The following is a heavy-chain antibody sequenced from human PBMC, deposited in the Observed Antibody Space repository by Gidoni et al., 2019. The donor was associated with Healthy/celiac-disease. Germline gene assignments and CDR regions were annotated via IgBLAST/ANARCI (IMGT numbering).Heavy chain of an antibody. J-gene: IGHJ6*02. V-gene: IGHV4-4*07. Sequence: QVQLQESGPGLVKPSETLSLTCTVSGGSISSYYWSWIRQPAGKGLEWIGRIYTSGSTNYNPSLKSRVTMSVDTSKNQFSLKLSSVTAADTAVYYCAGLVLLWFGESPNGYGMDVWGQGTTVTVSS. D-gene: IGHD3-10*01. CDR3: AGLVLLWFGESPNGYGMDV. CDR2: IYTSGST. CDR1: GGSISSYY.